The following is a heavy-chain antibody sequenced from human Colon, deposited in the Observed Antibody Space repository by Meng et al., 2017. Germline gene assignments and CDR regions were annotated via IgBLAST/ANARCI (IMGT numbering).Heavy chain of an antibody. J-gene: IGHJ4*02. CDR3: ARSPYSGSALPFFDY. Sequence: MQKSVPGWVKPSQNLSLTCTVSGDSFNSPDYYWSWIRQPPEKGLEWIGYIYYSGSTYYNPSLKSRVSISGDTSNKQFSLKLTSVTAADTAVYYCARSPYSGSALPFFDYWGQGSLVTVSS. V-gene: IGHV4-30-4*01. CDR1: GDSFNSPDYY. D-gene: IGHD1-26*01. CDR2: IYYSGST.